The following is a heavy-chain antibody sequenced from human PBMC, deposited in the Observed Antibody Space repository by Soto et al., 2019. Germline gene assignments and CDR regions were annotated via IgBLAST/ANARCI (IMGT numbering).Heavy chain of an antibody. CDR2: ISYSGTI. D-gene: IGHD3-16*01. CDR1: GASVNNDY. Sequence: PSETLSLTCTVSGASVNNDYWTWIRQSAGKGLECIGYISYSGTINYNPSFRSRVSMSLDTSKNQFYLRLSSVAAADTAFYYCARAIGGRKLFDYWGQGTLVTVSS. J-gene: IGHJ4*02. CDR3: ARAIGGRKLFDY. V-gene: IGHV4-59*02.